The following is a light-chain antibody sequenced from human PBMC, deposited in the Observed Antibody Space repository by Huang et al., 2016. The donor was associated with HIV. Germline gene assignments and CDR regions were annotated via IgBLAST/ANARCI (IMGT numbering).Light chain of an antibody. CDR2: AAS. Sequence: DIQMTQSPFSLSASVGDRVTITCRASPSISSYLNWYQQKPGKAPKILMYAASTLQSGIPSMFSGSGAGTDFTLTITSLQPEDFATYYCQQTYIIPITFGQGTKLEIK. CDR1: PSISSY. CDR3: QQTYIIPIT. J-gene: IGKJ2*01. V-gene: IGKV1-39*01.